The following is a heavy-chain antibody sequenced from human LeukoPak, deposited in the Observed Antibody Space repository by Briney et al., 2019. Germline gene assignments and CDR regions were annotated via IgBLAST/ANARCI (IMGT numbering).Heavy chain of an antibody. Sequence: GSLRLSCAASRFSFSSYAMSWVRQAPGKGLEWVSGISGSGDNTYYVDSVKGRFTISRDNSKNTLYLQMSSLRAEDTAVYYCAKDHWDYWGQGTLVTVSS. CDR3: AKDHWDY. CDR2: ISGSGDNT. V-gene: IGHV3-23*01. D-gene: IGHD1-1*01. J-gene: IGHJ4*02. CDR1: RFSFSSYA.